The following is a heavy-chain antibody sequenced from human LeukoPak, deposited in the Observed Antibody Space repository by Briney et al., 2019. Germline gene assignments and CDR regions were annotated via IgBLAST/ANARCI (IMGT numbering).Heavy chain of an antibody. J-gene: IGHJ4*02. D-gene: IGHD5-18*01. V-gene: IGHV7-4-1*02. CDR1: GYTFTNYA. CDR2: INTNTGNP. CDR3: ARAKAFRGYGKYFDY. Sequence: GASVKVSCKASGYTFTNYAMNWVRQAPGQGLEWMGWINTNTGNPTYAQDFTGRFVFSLDTSVSTAYLQISSLKAEDTAVYYCARAKAFRGYGKYFDYWGQGTLVTVSS.